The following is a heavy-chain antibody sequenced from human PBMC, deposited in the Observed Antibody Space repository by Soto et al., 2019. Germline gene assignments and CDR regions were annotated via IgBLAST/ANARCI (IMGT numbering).Heavy chain of an antibody. CDR3: VRDQKYFRVNGNWFDS. V-gene: IGHV1-18*04. J-gene: IGHJ5*01. CDR2: VSGNNGAS. CDR1: GYTSADFG. D-gene: IGHD2-2*01. Sequence: ASVKVSCKASGYTSADFGISWVRQAPGQGLEWMGWVSGNNGASNPAPKVQGRITMTLDTSTGVSYMALRSLRSDDTAIYYCVRDQKYFRVNGNWFDSWGQGTLGTVS.